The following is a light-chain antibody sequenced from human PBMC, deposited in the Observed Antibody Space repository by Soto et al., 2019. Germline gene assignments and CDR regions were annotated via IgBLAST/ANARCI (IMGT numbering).Light chain of an antibody. CDR3: QSYDSSNPHVV. CDR1: SGSIASNY. J-gene: IGLJ2*01. CDR2: EDN. Sequence: NFMLTQPHSVSESPGKTVTISCTRSSGSIASNYVQWYQQRPGSSPTTVIYEDNQRPSGVPDRFSGSIDSSSNSASLTISGLKTGDEADYYCQSYDSSNPHVVFGGGTKVTVL. V-gene: IGLV6-57*01.